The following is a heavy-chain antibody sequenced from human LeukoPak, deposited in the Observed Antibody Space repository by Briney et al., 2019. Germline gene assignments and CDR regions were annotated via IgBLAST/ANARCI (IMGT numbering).Heavy chain of an antibody. CDR2: ISSSSSYI. V-gene: IGHV3-21*01. Sequence: GGSLRLSCAASGFTFSSYSMNWVRQAPGEGLEWVSSISSSSSYIYYADSVKGRFTISRDNAKNSLYLQMNSLRAEDTAVYYCARQLRMGFGELLGGFDYWGQGTLVTVSS. CDR1: GFTFSSYS. D-gene: IGHD3-10*01. J-gene: IGHJ4*02. CDR3: ARQLRMGFGELLGGFDY.